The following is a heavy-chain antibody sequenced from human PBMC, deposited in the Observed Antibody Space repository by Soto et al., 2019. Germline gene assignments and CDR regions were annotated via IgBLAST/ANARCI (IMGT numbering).Heavy chain of an antibody. J-gene: IGHJ4*02. Sequence: GGSLRLSCAASGFTFSIHGMNWVRQAPGKGLEWVAYISSIGVATYYADSVKGRFTISRDNANNLVSLQRNSLRGEDKALYYFAREGRVGRIDYWGQGTPVTVSS. V-gene: IGHV3-48*03. D-gene: IGHD1-26*01. CDR1: GFTFSIHG. CDR2: ISSIGVAT. CDR3: AREGRVGRIDY.